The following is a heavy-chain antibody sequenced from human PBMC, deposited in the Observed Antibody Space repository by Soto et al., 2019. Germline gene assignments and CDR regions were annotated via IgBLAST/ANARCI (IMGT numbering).Heavy chain of an antibody. Sequence: QVQLQESGPGLVKPSGTLSLTCAVSGGSISTSNWWSWVRQPPGKGLEWIGEVYRTGSTNYNPSLESRVIVSVDKSKNPFSLKLTSVTAAATAVYYCARARATIAAAAIFDCWGQGTLVTVSS. CDR3: ARARATIAAAAIFDC. D-gene: IGHD6-13*01. CDR2: VYRTGST. J-gene: IGHJ4*02. CDR1: GGSISTSNW. V-gene: IGHV4-4*02.